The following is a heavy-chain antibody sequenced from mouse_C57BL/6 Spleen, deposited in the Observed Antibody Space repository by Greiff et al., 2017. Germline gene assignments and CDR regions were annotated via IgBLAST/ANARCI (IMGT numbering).Heavy chain of an antibody. CDR2: INYDGSST. CDR1: GFTFSDYY. Sequence: EVKVVESEGGLVQPGSSMKLSCTASGFTFSDYYMAWVRQVPETGLEWVANINYDGSSTYYLDTLKSRFIIARDNAKNILYLQMSSLKSEDTATYYCARAQNWDYIDYWGQGTTLTVSS. D-gene: IGHD4-1*01. V-gene: IGHV5-16*01. J-gene: IGHJ2*01. CDR3: ARAQNWDYIDY.